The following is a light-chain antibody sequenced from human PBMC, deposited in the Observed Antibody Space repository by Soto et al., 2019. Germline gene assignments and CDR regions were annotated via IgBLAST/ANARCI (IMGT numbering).Light chain of an antibody. Sequence: DIQMTQSPSSLSASVGDRVTITCRASQSISSYLNWYQQKPGKAPKLLIYAASSLQSGVRSRFSGSGSGTDFILTISSLQPEDFATYYCQQSYSTGRTVGQGTKVDIK. J-gene: IGKJ1*01. CDR3: QQSYSTGRT. CDR1: QSISSY. V-gene: IGKV1-39*01. CDR2: AAS.